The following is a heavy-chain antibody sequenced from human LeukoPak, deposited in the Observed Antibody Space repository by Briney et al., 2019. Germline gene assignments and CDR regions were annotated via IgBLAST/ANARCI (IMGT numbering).Heavy chain of an antibody. CDR3: ARGTPTVTTSRFDP. CDR2: IIPIFGTA. Sequence: ASVKVSCKASGGTFSSYAISWVRQAPGHELEGMGRIIPIFGTANYAQKFQGRVTITTDESTTTAYMDRSSLRSEDTAVYYCARGTPTVTTSRFDPWGQGTLVTVSS. V-gene: IGHV1-69*05. J-gene: IGHJ5*02. CDR1: GGTFSSYA. D-gene: IGHD4-17*01.